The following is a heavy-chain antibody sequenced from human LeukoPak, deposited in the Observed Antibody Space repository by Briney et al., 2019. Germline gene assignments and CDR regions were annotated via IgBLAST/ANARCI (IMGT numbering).Heavy chain of an antibody. J-gene: IGHJ6*03. Sequence: ASVKVSCKASGYTFTGYYMHWVRQAPGQGLEWMGWINPNSGGTNYAQKFQGRVTMTRDASISTAYMELSRLRSDDTAVYYCARSRGSSSKGYYYYSYMDVWGKGTTVTVSS. D-gene: IGHD6-13*01. CDR2: INPNSGGT. V-gene: IGHV1-2*02. CDR1: GYTFTGYY. CDR3: ARSRGSSSKGYYYYSYMDV.